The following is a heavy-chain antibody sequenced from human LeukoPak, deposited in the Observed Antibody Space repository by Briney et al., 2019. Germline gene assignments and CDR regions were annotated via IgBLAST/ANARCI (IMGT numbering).Heavy chain of an antibody. CDR3: ARDYNCDFWSGYPHGNWFDP. J-gene: IGHJ5*02. CDR1: GGSISSSSYY. V-gene: IGHV4-39*07. D-gene: IGHD3-3*01. Sequence: SETLSLTCTVSGGSISSSSYYWGWIRQPPGKGLEWIGSIYYSGSTYYNPSLKSRVTISVDTSKNQFSLKLSSVTAADTAVYYCARDYNCDFWSGYPHGNWFDPWGQGTLVTVSS. CDR2: IYYSGST.